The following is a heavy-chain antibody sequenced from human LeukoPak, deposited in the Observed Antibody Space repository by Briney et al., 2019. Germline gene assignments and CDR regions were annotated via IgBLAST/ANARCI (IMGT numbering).Heavy chain of an antibody. D-gene: IGHD6-19*01. J-gene: IGHJ6*03. CDR2: ISWSSATI. Sequence: GGSLRHSCAASGFTFDDHAMHWVPQAPGEGLEWVSGISWSSATIGYADSVEGRFTISRDNAKNSLYLQMNSLRAEDTALYYCAKDSRAGYYNMDVWGKGTTVTISS. V-gene: IGHV3-9*01. CDR1: GFTFDDHA. CDR3: AKDSRAGYYNMDV.